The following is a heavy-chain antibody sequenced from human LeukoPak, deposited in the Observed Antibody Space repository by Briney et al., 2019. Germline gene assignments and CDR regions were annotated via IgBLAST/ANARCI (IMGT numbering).Heavy chain of an antibody. J-gene: IGHJ4*02. D-gene: IGHD3-22*01. CDR3: ARGPYNHYDSSGWVYYFDY. V-gene: IGHV3-20*04. CDR2: INWNGGST. CDR1: GFTFDDYG. Sequence: PGGSLRLSCAASGFTFDDYGMSWVRQAPGKGLEWVSGINWNGGSTGYADSVKGRFTISRDNAKNSLYLQMNSLRAEDTAVYYCARGPYNHYDSSGWVYYFDYWGQGTLVTVSS.